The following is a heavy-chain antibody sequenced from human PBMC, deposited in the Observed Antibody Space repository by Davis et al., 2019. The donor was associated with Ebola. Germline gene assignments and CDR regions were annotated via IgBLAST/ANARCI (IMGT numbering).Heavy chain of an antibody. CDR3: ARAIKYSASWYWFFDL. Sequence: AASVKVSCKAFGYTFTTYEINWVRQATGQGLEWMGWMNPNSGDTGYAQSFQGRVAMTRDTSISTAYMELSSLRSDDTAVYYCARAIKYSASWYWFFDLWGRGTLVTVST. CDR2: MNPNSGDT. D-gene: IGHD2-2*01. J-gene: IGHJ2*01. CDR1: GYTFTTYE. V-gene: IGHV1-8*01.